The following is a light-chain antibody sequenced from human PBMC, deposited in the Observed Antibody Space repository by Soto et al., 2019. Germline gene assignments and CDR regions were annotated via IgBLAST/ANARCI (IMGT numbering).Light chain of an antibody. V-gene: IGKV1-27*01. Sequence: DIVMTQSPTTLSASVGERVTITCQASQGIRNYLAWYQQKPGKAPRLLIYAASTLHTGVPSRFSGSGSGTDFTLTISSLQPEDVAVYYCQKHSSVPAFGAGTKVEIK. J-gene: IGKJ4*01. CDR1: QGIRNY. CDR3: QKHSSVPA. CDR2: AAS.